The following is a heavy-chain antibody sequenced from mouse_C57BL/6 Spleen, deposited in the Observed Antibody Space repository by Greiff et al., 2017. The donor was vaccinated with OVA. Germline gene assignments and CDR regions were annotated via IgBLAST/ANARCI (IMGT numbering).Heavy chain of an antibody. CDR3: ARGELGRGFAY. V-gene: IGHV1-63*01. CDR2: IYPGGGYT. D-gene: IGHD4-1*01. CDR1: GYTFTNYW. Sequence: QVQLQQSGAELVRPGTSVKMSCKASGYTFTNYWIGWAKQRPGHGLEWIGDIYPGGGYTNYNEKFKGKATLTADKSSSTAYMQFSSLTSEDSAIYYCARGELGRGFAYWGQGTLVTVSA. J-gene: IGHJ3*01.